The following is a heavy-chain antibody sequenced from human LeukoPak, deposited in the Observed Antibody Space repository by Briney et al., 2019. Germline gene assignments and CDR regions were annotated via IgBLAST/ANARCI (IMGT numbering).Heavy chain of an antibody. J-gene: IGHJ3*02. CDR2: ISWNSGSI. Sequence: TGGSLRLSCAASGFTFDDYAMHWVRQAPGKGLEWVSGISWNSGSIGYVDSVKGRFTISRDNAKNSLYLQMNSLRAEDTAVYYCAREGIADAFDIWGQGTMVTVSS. V-gene: IGHV3-9*01. CDR1: GFTFDDYA. CDR3: AREGIADAFDI. D-gene: IGHD2-21*01.